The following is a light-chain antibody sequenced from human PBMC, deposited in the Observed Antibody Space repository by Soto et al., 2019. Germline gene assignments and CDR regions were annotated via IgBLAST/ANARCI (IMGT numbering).Light chain of an antibody. V-gene: IGKV1-39*01. CDR1: QTVSRY. CDR3: QESFSTLYT. Sequence: DIQMTQSPTSLSASVGDGVTITCRASQTVSRYLNWYQQKPGKAPKLLINSASTLQPGVPPRFSASGSGTDFTLTITSLQPEDFATYYCQESFSTLYTFGQGTRVEL. J-gene: IGKJ2*01. CDR2: SAS.